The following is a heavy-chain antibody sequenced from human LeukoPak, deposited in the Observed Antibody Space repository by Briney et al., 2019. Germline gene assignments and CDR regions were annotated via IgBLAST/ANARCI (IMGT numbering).Heavy chain of an antibody. CDR3: ARVVRGAVTSNRFDP. D-gene: IGHD3-10*02. CDR1: GDSINDYY. J-gene: IGHJ5*02. Sequence: NPSETLSLTCTVSGDSINDYYWSWLRQTPGEGLEWIGFVAYSGNSNYNPSLESRVTISIDTSKNQFFLKLNSVTAADTAIYYCARVVRGAVTSNRFDPWGQGTLVTVSS. CDR2: VAYSGNS. V-gene: IGHV4-59*01.